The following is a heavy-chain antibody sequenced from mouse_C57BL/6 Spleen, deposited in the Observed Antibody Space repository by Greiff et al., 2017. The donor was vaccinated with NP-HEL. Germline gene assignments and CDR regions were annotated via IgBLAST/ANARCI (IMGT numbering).Heavy chain of an antibody. CDR3: ARTYDGLDY. D-gene: IGHD2-3*01. V-gene: IGHV1-19*01. Sequence: EVKLQESGPVLVKPGASVKMSCKASGYTFTDYYMNWVKQSHGKSLEWIGVINPYNGGTSYNQKFKGKATLTVDKSSSTAYMELNSLTSEDSAVYYCARTYDGLDYWGKGTTLTVSS. CDR2: INPYNGGT. J-gene: IGHJ2*01. CDR1: GYTFTDYY.